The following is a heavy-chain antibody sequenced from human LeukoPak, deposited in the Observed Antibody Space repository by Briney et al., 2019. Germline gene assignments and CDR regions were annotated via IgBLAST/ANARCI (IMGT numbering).Heavy chain of an antibody. CDR1: GFTFSTYW. CDR2: INSDGSHT. CDR3: ATGGGGSEY. D-gene: IGHD3-16*01. V-gene: IGHV3-74*01. J-gene: IGHJ4*02. Sequence: GGSLRLSCAPSGFTFSTYWMHWARQAPGRGLVWVSRINSDGSHTSYADSVKGRFTISRDNAKKTLYLQMNNLRAEDTAVDYCATGGGGSEYWGQGTLVTVSS.